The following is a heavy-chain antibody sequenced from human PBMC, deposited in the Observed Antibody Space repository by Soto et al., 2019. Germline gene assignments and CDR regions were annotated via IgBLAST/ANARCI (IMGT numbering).Heavy chain of an antibody. D-gene: IGHD3-3*01. CDR3: AKESYYDFWSGYSDY. CDR2: ISGSGGNT. Sequence: GGSLRLSCAASGFTFSSYAMSWVRQAPGKGLEWVSAISGSGGNTYYADSGKGRFTISRDNSKNTLYLQMNSLRAEDTAVYYCAKESYYDFWSGYSDYWGQGTLVTVSS. CDR1: GFTFSSYA. J-gene: IGHJ4*02. V-gene: IGHV3-23*01.